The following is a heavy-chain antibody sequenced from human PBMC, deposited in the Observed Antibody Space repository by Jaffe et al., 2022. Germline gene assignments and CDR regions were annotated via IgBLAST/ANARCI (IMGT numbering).Heavy chain of an antibody. CDR2: INHSGST. CDR3: ARGPVAGLLDY. J-gene: IGHJ4*02. D-gene: IGHD6-19*01. Sequence: QVQLQQWGAGLLKPSETLSLTCAVYGGSFSGYYWSWIRQPPGKGLEWIGEINHSGSTNYNPSLKSRVTISVDTSKNQFSLKLSSVTAADTAVYYCARGPVAGLLDYWGQGTLVTVSS. V-gene: IGHV4-34*01. CDR1: GGSFSGYY.